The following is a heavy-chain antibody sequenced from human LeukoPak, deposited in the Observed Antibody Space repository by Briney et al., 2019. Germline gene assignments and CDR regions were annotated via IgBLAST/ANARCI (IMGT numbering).Heavy chain of an antibody. CDR3: AIKYYYYYGMDV. V-gene: IGHV5-10-1*01. CDR1: GYSFTSYW. Sequence: GESLKISCKGSGYSFTSYWISWVRQLPGKGLEWMGRIDPSDSYTNYSPSFQGHVTISADKSISTAYLQWSSLKASDTAMYYCAIKYYYYYGMDVWGQGTTVTVSS. J-gene: IGHJ6*02. CDR2: IDPSDSYT.